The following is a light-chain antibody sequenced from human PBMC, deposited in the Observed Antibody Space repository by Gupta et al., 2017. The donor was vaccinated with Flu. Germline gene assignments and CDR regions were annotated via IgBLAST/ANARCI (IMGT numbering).Light chain of an antibody. J-gene: IGLJ1*01. CDR1: SGDVGGYNY. CDR2: DVT. Sequence: QSALTQPRSVSGSPGQSVTISCTGTSGDVGGYNYVSWYQQHPGKAPKLMLYDVTKRPSGVPDRFSGSKSGNTASLTISGLQAEDEADYYCCSYAGRFTYVFGTGTEVTVL. V-gene: IGLV2-11*01. CDR3: CSYAGRFTYV.